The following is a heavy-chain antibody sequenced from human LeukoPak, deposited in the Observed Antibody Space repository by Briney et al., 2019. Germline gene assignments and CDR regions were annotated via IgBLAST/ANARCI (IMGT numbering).Heavy chain of an antibody. V-gene: IGHV1-2*06. J-gene: IGHJ4*02. CDR3: ARDLGYYDSSGYPRDY. D-gene: IGHD3-22*01. CDR1: GYTFTVYY. CDR2: INPNSGGT. Sequence: ASVKVSCKASGYTFTVYYMHWVRRAPGQGLEWGGQINPNSGGTNYAQKFQGRVTMTRDTSISTAYMELSRLRSDDTAVYYCARDLGYYDSSGYPRDYWGQGTLVTVSS.